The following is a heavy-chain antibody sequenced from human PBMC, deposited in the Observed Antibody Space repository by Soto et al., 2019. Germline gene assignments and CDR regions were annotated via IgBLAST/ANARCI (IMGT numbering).Heavy chain of an antibody. D-gene: IGHD2-21*01. CDR3: ARAPARGECLDY. Sequence: SETLSLTCTVSGGSISSGGYYWSWIRQHPGKGLEWIGHIYYSGSTYYNPSLKSRVTISVDTSKNQFSLKLSSVTAADTAVYYCARAPARGECLDYWGQGTLVTVSS. V-gene: IGHV4-31*03. J-gene: IGHJ4*02. CDR1: GGSISSGGYY. CDR2: IYYSGST.